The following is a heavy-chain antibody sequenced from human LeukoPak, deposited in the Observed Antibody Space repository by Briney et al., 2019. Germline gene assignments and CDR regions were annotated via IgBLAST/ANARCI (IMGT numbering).Heavy chain of an antibody. CDR2: IYHSGST. CDR1: GGSISSGGYS. Sequence: SETLSLTCAVSGGSISSGGYSWSWIRQPPGKGLEWIGYIYHSGSTYYNPSLKSRVTISVDRSKNQFSLKLSSVTAADTAVYYCARGTDYGVNRGSWFDPWGQGTLVTVSS. V-gene: IGHV4-30-2*01. CDR3: ARGTDYGVNRGSWFDP. J-gene: IGHJ5*02. D-gene: IGHD4-17*01.